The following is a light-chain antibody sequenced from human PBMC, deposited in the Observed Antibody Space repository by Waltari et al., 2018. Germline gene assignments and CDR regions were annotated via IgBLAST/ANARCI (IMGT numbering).Light chain of an antibody. CDR2: SAS. V-gene: IGKV3-15*01. Sequence: EIVMTQSPATLSVSPGERATLSCRASETVSLNLSWYQQKPGQAPRLLIYSASTRASGVPDRFSGSGSGTEFTLTISNLQSEDFAVYYCQQYSYWPPLTFGGGTKVDIK. J-gene: IGKJ4*01. CDR3: QQYSYWPPLT. CDR1: ETVSLN.